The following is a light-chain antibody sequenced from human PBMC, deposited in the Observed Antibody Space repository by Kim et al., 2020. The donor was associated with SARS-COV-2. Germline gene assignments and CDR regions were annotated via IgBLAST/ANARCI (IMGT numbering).Light chain of an antibody. J-gene: IGLJ1*01. Sequence: TIACTGSSSNIGAGYDVHWYQQLPGTAPKLLIYGNSNRPSGVPDRFSGSKSGTSASLAITGLQAEDEADYYCQSYDSSLSGSGVFGTGTKVTVL. V-gene: IGLV1-40*01. CDR3: QSYDSSLSGSGV. CDR2: GNS. CDR1: SSNIGAGYD.